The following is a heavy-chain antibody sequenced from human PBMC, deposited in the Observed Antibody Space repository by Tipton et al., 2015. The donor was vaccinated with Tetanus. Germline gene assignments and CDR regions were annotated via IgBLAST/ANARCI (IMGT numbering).Heavy chain of an antibody. J-gene: IGHJ4*02. D-gene: IGHD4-17*01. CDR1: GVAFSSFA. CDR3: AREWTSTVTSKYDY. CDR2: ISYDGSKN. Sequence: SLRLSCAASGVAFSSFAMHWVRQAPGKGLEWVAVISYDGSKNNYADSVKGRFTISRDNSKNMLYLQMNSLTTEDTAVYYCAREWTSTVTSKYDYWGQGTLVTASS. V-gene: IGHV3-30*04.